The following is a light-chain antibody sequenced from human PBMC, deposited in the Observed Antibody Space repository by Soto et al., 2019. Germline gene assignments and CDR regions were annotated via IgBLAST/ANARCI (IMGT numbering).Light chain of an antibody. V-gene: IGKV3-20*01. CDR1: QSVSSSY. CDR2: GAS. J-gene: IGKJ2*01. CDR3: QQYGSSPYT. Sequence: EIVLTQSPGTLSLSPGERATLSCRASQSVSSSYLAWYQQKPGQAPRLLIYGASSRATGIPDRFSGSGSETDFTFTISRLEPEDFAVYCYQQYGSSPYTCGQGTKLEIK.